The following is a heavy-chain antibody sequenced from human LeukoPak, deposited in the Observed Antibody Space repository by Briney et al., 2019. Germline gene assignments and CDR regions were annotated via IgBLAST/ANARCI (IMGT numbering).Heavy chain of an antibody. CDR2: ISYDGSNK. CDR3: ARAFYSNGDADAFHI. V-gene: IGHV3-30-3*01. J-gene: IGHJ3*02. D-gene: IGHD4-17*01. Sequence: GGSLRLSCAASGFTFSSYAIHWVRQAPGKGLEWVALISYDGSNKYYADSVKGRFTISRDNSKNTLYLQMNSLSAEDTAVFYCARAFYSNGDADAFHIWGQGTMVTVSS. CDR1: GFTFSSYA.